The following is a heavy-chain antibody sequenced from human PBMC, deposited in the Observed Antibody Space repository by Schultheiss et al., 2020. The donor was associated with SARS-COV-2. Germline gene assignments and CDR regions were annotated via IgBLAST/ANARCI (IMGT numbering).Heavy chain of an antibody. J-gene: IGHJ4*02. CDR1: GYTFTSYG. Sequence: ASVKVSCKASGYTFTSYGISWVRQAPGQGLEWMGWISAYNGNTNYAQKLQGRVTMTTDTSTSTAYMELRSLRSDDTAVYYCARATNPYYYDSSGYRVDYWGQGTLVTVSS. CDR3: ARATNPYYYDSSGYRVDY. CDR2: ISAYNGNT. D-gene: IGHD3-22*01. V-gene: IGHV1-18*04.